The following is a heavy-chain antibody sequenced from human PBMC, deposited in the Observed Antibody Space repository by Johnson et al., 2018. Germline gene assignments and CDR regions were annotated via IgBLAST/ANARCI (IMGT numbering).Heavy chain of an antibody. V-gene: IGHV3-21*01. D-gene: IGHD3-22*01. Sequence: VQLVQSGGGLVKPGGSLRLSCAASGFTFSSYSMNWVRQAPGKGLEWVSSISSSSSYIYYADTVKGRFTISRDNDKNSLYLQMNSLRAEETAVYYCARPIYDSSGYYHNNAFDIWGQGTMVTVSS. J-gene: IGHJ3*02. CDR1: GFTFSSYS. CDR3: ARPIYDSSGYYHNNAFDI. CDR2: ISSSSSYI.